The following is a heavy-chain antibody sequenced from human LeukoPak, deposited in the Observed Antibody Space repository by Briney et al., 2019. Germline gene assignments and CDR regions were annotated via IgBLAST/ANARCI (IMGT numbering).Heavy chain of an antibody. V-gene: IGHV3-30*04. Sequence: PRRSLRLSCAPSGFKFDTYAIHCVRQAPRKGLEWGALISYDGGNSYYGDSVRGRFTISRENDNNMLYLQMNSLRPEDTAVYYCARDPPFGNGWSQNFLVYWGQGALVIVSS. CDR1: GFKFDTYA. CDR3: ARDPPFGNGWSQNFLVY. D-gene: IGHD6-19*01. J-gene: IGHJ4*02. CDR2: ISYDGGNS.